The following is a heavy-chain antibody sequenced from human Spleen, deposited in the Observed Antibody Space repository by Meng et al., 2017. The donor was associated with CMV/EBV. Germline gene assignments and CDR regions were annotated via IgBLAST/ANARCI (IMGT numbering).Heavy chain of an antibody. CDR3: ARGPSTSYDTSRGLHS. CDR2: IIPIFGTT. V-gene: IGHV1-69*05. CDR1: SLSDYA. D-gene: IGHD3-22*01. Sequence: SLSDYALSRVRQSPGQGLEWMGGIIPIFGTTNYAQKFQGRVTITTDESATTAYMDLSSLRSEDTAVFYCARGPSTSYDTSRGLHSWGQGTLVTVSS. J-gene: IGHJ4*02.